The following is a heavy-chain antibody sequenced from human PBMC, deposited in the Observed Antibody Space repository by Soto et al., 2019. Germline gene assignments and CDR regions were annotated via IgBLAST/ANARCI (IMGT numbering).Heavy chain of an antibody. Sequence: GXSLGLPCAASGFSFRTYTISWVVQAPGKGLEWLSVISGSGGSPSYADSVQGRFVISRDNARNTLYLHMNSLRAQDTAMYYCAKARCTTTDCYVPDYWGRGTLVTVSS. J-gene: IGHJ4*02. V-gene: IGHV3-23*01. CDR3: AKARCTTTDCYVPDY. D-gene: IGHD1-26*01. CDR1: GFSFRTYT. CDR2: ISGSGGSP.